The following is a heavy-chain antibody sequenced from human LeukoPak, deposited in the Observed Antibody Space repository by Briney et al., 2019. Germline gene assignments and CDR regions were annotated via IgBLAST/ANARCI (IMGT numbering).Heavy chain of an antibody. D-gene: IGHD1-26*01. V-gene: IGHV1-69*05. J-gene: IGHJ4*02. Sequence: GASVKVSCKASGGTFSSYAISWVRQAPGQGLEWMGGIIPMFGTANYAQKVQGRVTITTEESTSTAYMELSSLGSEDTAMYYCARVFARGGEISGSYYYWGQGTLVTVSS. CDR3: ARVFARGGEISGSYYY. CDR2: IIPMFGTA. CDR1: GGTFSSYA.